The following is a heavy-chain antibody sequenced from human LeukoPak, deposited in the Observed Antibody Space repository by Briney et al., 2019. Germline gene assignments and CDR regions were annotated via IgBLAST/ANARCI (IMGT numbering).Heavy chain of an antibody. J-gene: IGHJ4*02. CDR2: ISSSGSTI. CDR3: ARDSRSYDFWSGQGYYFDY. Sequence: GGSLRLSCAASGFTFSSYEMNLVRQAPGKGLEWVSYISSSGSTIYYADSVKGRFTISRDNAKNSLYLQMNSLRAEDTAVYYCARDSRSYDFWSGQGYYFDYWGQGTLVTVSS. V-gene: IGHV3-48*03. CDR1: GFTFSSYE. D-gene: IGHD3-3*01.